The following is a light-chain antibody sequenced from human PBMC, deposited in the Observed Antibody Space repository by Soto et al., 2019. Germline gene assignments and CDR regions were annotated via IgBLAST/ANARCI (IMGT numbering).Light chain of an antibody. Sequence: EIVLTQSPGTLSLSPGERATLSCRASQSVSSSYLAWYQQKPGQAPRLLIYDVSNRATGIPARFSGSGSGTDFTLTISSLEPEDVAVYYCQQRSNWPRTFGQGTKVDIK. J-gene: IGKJ1*01. CDR3: QQRSNWPRT. CDR1: QSVSSSY. CDR2: DVS. V-gene: IGKV3D-20*02.